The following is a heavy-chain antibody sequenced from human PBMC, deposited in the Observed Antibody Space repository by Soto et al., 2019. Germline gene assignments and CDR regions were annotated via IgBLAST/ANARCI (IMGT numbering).Heavy chain of an antibody. V-gene: IGHV3-48*02. Sequence: PGGSLRLSCAASGFTFSSYSMNWVRQAPGKGLEWVSYISSSSSTIYYADSVKGRFTISRDNAKNSLYLQMNSLRDEDTAVYYCAREGSIVLMVYASLMSSFFYGMDVWGQGTTVTVSS. J-gene: IGHJ6*02. D-gene: IGHD2-8*01. CDR1: GFTFSSYS. CDR2: ISSSSSTI. CDR3: AREGSIVLMVYASLMSSFFYGMDV.